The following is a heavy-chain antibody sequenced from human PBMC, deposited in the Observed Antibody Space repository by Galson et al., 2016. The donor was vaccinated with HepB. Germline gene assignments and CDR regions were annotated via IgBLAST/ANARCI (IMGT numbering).Heavy chain of an antibody. CDR1: GDSVSSNSAG. D-gene: IGHD7-27*01. CDR3: ARSYLLGRGFGS. Sequence: AISGDSVSSNSAGWYWIRQSPSRGLEWLGRTYYRSKWHFDYAESVKSRITISPDTAKNQFSLQLNSVTPEDTAIYYCARSYLLGRGFGSWGQGTLVTVSS. J-gene: IGHJ4*02. V-gene: IGHV6-1*01. CDR2: TYYRSKWHF.